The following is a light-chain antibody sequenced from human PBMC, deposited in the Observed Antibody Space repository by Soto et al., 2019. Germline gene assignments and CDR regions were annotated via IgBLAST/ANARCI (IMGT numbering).Light chain of an antibody. CDR1: KSDIGVYDF. Sequence: QSALTQPPSASGSPGQSVTISCTGTKSDIGVYDFVSWYQHHPGKAPRLIIYEVVQRPSGVPDRFSGSKSGTSASLVISGLQAGDEADYYCQSYDGRLSVIFGGGTKLTVL. J-gene: IGLJ2*01. V-gene: IGLV2-8*01. CDR3: QSYDGRLSVI. CDR2: EVV.